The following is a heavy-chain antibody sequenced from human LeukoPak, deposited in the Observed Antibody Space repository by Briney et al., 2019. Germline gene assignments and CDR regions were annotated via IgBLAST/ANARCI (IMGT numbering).Heavy chain of an antibody. CDR3: ARDVGSLEVIDY. CDR2: INPDNGDT. Sequence: GASVKVSCKASGYTFTGHYMHWVRQAPGQGLEWMGWINPDNGDTDCAQKFQGRVTMTRDTSVNTAYMELNRLISDDTAVYHCARDVGSLEVIDYWGQGTLVSVPS. D-gene: IGHD3-10*01. V-gene: IGHV1-2*02. CDR1: GYTFTGHY. J-gene: IGHJ4*02.